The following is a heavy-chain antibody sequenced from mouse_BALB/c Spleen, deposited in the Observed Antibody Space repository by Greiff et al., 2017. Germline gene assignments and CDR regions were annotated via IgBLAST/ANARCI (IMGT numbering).Heavy chain of an antibody. Sequence: VKLQESGPELVKPGASVRISCKASGYTFTSYYIHWVKQRPGQGLEWIGWIYPGNVNTKYNEKFKGKATLTSDKSSSTAYMELSSLTSEDSAVYYCAREGDYGSSYGYFDVWGAGTTVTVSS. V-gene: IGHV1S56*01. CDR1: GYTFTSYY. CDR3: AREGDYGSSYGYFDV. D-gene: IGHD1-1*01. CDR2: IYPGNVNT. J-gene: IGHJ1*01.